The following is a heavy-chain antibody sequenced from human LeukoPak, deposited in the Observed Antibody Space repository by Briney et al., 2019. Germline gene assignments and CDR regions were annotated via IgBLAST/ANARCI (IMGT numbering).Heavy chain of an antibody. CDR3: AKGRLSGVVVAGYGMDV. J-gene: IGHJ6*02. CDR1: GFTLSSYA. V-gene: IGHV3-23*01. D-gene: IGHD6-19*01. Sequence: SGGSLRLSCAASGFTLSSYAMRWVRQAPGKGLEWVSATSGSGGSTYYADSVKGRFTISRDNYKNTLYLQTNSLRAEDTAVYYCAKGRLSGVVVAGYGMDVWGQGTTITVSS. CDR2: TSGSGGST.